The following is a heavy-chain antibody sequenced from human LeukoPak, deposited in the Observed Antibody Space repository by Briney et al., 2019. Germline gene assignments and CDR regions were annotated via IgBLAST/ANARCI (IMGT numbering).Heavy chain of an antibody. CDR1: GGTFISYA. CDR2: IIPIFGTA. CDR3: ARYSDYYYGMDV. D-gene: IGHD2-21*01. V-gene: IGHV1-69*13. J-gene: IGHJ6*02. Sequence: ASVKVSCKASGGTFISYAISWVRQAPGQGLEWMGGIIPIFGTANYAQKFQGRVTITADGSTSTAYMELSSLRSEDTAVYYCARYSDYYYGMDVRGQGTTVTVSS.